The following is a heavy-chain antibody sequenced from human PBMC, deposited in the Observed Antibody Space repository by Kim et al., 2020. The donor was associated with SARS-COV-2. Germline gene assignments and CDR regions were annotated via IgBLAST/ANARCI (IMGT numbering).Heavy chain of an antibody. CDR1: GGSISSGSYY. CDR3: ARATMVRGVTSYYYYGMDV. J-gene: IGHJ6*02. CDR2: IYTSGST. V-gene: IGHV4-61*02. D-gene: IGHD3-10*01. Sequence: SETLSLTCTVSGGSISSGSYYWSWIRQPAGKGLEWIGRIYTSGSTNYNPSLKSRVTISVDTSKNQCSLKLSSVTAADTAVYYCARATMVRGVTSYYYYGMDVWGQGTTVTVSS.